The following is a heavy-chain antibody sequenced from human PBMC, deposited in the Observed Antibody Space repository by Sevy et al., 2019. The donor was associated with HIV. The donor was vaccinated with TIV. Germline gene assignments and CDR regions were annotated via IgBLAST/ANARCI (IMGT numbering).Heavy chain of an antibody. V-gene: IGHV3-33*02. J-gene: IGHJ4*02. CDR1: GFYFG. CDR2: IWYDGINK. CDR3: ARWGNSSGIDY. D-gene: IGHD3-22*01. Sequence: GGSLRLSCTASGFYFGIHWVRQAPGKGLEWVALIWYDGINKDYADSAKGRFTISRDHSKNTVFLQMNSLRAEYTGMYYCARWGNSSGIDYWGQGTLVTVSS.